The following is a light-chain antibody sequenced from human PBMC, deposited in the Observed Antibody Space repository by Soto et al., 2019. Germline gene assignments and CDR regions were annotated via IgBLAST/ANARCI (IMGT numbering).Light chain of an antibody. Sequence: EIVLTQSPGTLSLSPGERATLSCRASQSVSGCYLGWCQQKPGQPPRLLIYGASSRATGIPDRFSGSGSGTDFTLTISRLEPEDFAVYYCQQYGSSPRTFGQGTKVDIK. V-gene: IGKV3-20*01. CDR3: QQYGSSPRT. CDR2: GAS. J-gene: IGKJ1*01. CDR1: QSVSGCY.